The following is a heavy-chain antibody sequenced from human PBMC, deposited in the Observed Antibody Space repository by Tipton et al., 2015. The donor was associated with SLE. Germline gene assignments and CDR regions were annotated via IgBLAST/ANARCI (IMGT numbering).Heavy chain of an antibody. Sequence: LVQSSQTLSLTCAISGDSVSSNSATWNWIRQSPSRGLEWLGRTYYRSKWYNDYAASVKSRIIINPDTSKNQFSLQLNSVTLEDTAVYYCARDSKYLFDYWGQGTLVTVSS. CDR2: TYYRSKWYN. D-gene: IGHD4-11*01. V-gene: IGHV6-1*01. J-gene: IGHJ4*02. CDR1: GDSVSSNSAT. CDR3: ARDSKYLFDY.